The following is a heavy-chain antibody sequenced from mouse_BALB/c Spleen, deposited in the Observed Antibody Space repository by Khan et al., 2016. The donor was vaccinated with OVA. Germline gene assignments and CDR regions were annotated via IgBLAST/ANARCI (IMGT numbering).Heavy chain of an antibody. Sequence: EVQLQESGAELVRPGALVKLSCKASGFNIKDYYIHWVKQRPEQGLEWIGWIDPENGNTIYDPKFQGKANITADTSSNTAYLHFSSLTSEDTAVYYCDRAGYSPWFAYWGQGTLVTVSA. V-gene: IGHV14-1*02. CDR3: DRAGYSPWFAY. D-gene: IGHD2-3*01. J-gene: IGHJ3*01. CDR2: IDPENGNT. CDR1: GFNIKDYY.